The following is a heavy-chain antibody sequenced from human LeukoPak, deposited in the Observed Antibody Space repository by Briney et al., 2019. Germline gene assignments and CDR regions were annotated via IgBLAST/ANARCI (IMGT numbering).Heavy chain of an antibody. Sequence: GGSLRLSCATSGFTFSNFGVNWVRQAPGKGLQWVAFISYDGKDKYYSDSVKGRITISRDNSKSTLYVQMDSLRTEDTAVYYCAKARGSGFQRGDAFDMWGQGTRVTVSS. CDR1: GFTFSNFG. CDR3: AKARGSGFQRGDAFDM. CDR2: ISYDGKDK. V-gene: IGHV3-30*02. D-gene: IGHD6-19*01. J-gene: IGHJ3*02.